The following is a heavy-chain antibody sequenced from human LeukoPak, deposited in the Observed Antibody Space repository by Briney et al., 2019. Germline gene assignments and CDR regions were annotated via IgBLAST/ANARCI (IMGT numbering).Heavy chain of an antibody. Sequence: SGTLTLSCAVYGGSFNGYYWSWIRQPPGKGLEWIGEINHSGSTNYNPDPKRRATTSVNTTKNQFSLKLSSVTAAETAVYLCASPSCWSGPHWFDPWGQGTLVTVSS. CDR1: GGSFNGYY. J-gene: IGHJ5*02. CDR2: INHSGST. D-gene: IGHD6-19*01. V-gene: IGHV4-34*01. CDR3: ASPSCWSGPHWFDP.